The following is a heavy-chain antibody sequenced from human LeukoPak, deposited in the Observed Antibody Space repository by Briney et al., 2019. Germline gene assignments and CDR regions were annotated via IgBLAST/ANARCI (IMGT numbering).Heavy chain of an antibody. CDR2: ISYDGSNK. J-gene: IGHJ6*02. D-gene: IGHD4-11*01. Sequence: PGRSLRLSCAASRFTFSSYPMHWVRQAPGKGLEWVAVISYDGSNKHYADSVKGRFTISRDNSNNTLYLQLSSLRAEDTAMYYCARDTAYYSNSFYGMDVWGQGTTVTVSS. CDR1: RFTFSSYP. CDR3: ARDTAYYSNSFYGMDV. V-gene: IGHV3-30-3*01.